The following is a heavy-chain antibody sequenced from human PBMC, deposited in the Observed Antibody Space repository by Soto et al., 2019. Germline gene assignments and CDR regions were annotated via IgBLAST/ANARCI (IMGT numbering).Heavy chain of an antibody. V-gene: IGHV3-23*01. CDR2: ISRTGDSA. D-gene: IGHD3-22*01. CDR3: AKGPDGSGYYHNWFDS. J-gene: IGHJ5*01. CDR1: GFSFSDYA. Sequence: EVHLLESGGALVQPGGSLTLSCAASGFSFSDYAMSWVRQAPGKGLEWVSSISRTGDSAYYADSVKGRFAISRDRSKNRFALQMNSIRVEDTAVYYCAKGPDGSGYYHNWFDSWGQGTLITVSS.